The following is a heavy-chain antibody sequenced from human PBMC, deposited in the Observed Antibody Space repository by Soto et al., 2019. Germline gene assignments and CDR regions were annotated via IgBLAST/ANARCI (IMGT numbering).Heavy chain of an antibody. D-gene: IGHD2-2*01. CDR2: IYYSGST. CDR1: GGSISSGGYY. Sequence: SSETLSLTCTVSGGSISSGGYYWSWIRQHPGKGLEWIGYIYYSGSTYYNPSLKSRVTISVDTSKNQLSLKLSSVTAADTAVYYCARVGDGYCSSTSCHDAFDIWGQGTMVTVSS. J-gene: IGHJ3*02. V-gene: IGHV4-31*03. CDR3: ARVGDGYCSSTSCHDAFDI.